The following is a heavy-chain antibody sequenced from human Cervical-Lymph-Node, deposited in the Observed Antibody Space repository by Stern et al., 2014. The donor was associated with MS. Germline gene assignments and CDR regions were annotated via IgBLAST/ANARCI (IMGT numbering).Heavy chain of an antibody. J-gene: IGHJ4*02. V-gene: IGHV1-69*01. D-gene: IGHD3-16*01. CDR1: GGTSSRNA. CDR3: ARNFRGFDV. Sequence: MQLVESGAEVKKPGSSVKVSCKASGGTSSRNAISWVRQAPGQGLEWMGGKVPIFDTVNFAQKFQGRISFTADDSTSTAYMELSSLTSEDTAIYYCARNFRGFDVWGQGTVVTVSS. CDR2: KVPIFDTV.